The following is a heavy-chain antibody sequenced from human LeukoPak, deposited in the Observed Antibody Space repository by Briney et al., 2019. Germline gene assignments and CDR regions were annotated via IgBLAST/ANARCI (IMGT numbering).Heavy chain of an antibody. V-gene: IGHV1-46*01. Sequence: GASVKVSCKASGYTFTSYYMHWVRQAPGQGLEWMGIINPSGGSTSYAQKFQGRVTMTRDMSTSTVYMELSSLRSEDTAVYYCGGHRADDANWDDAFDIWGQGTMVTVSS. J-gene: IGHJ3*02. CDR1: GYTFTSYY. D-gene: IGHD1-1*01. CDR3: GGHRADDANWDDAFDI. CDR2: INPSGGST.